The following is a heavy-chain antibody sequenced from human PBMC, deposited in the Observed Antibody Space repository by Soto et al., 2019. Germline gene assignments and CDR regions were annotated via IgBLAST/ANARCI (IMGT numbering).Heavy chain of an antibody. CDR3: ARDPGYGSVASVNQHLDS. CDR2: IKMDASQK. D-gene: IGHD3-10*01. CDR1: GFTFGSYW. Sequence: PGGSLRLSCAASGFTFGSYWMSWVRQAPEKGLEWLATIKMDASQKKYVDSVRGRFTVSRDNAKNSLYLQMDSLRAEETAVYYCARDPGYGSVASVNQHLDSWGHGTLVTVSS. V-gene: IGHV3-7*01. J-gene: IGHJ5*01.